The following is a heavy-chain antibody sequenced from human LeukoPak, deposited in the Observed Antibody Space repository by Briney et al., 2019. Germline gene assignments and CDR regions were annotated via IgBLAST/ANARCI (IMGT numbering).Heavy chain of an antibody. J-gene: IGHJ4*02. CDR3: AKDYYYDSSGPFDY. D-gene: IGHD3-22*01. V-gene: IGHV3-21*04. CDR1: GFTFSSYS. CDR2: ISSSSSYI. Sequence: GGSLRLSCAASGFTFSSYSMNWVRQAPGKGLQWVSSISSSSSYIYYADSVKGRFTISRDNAKNSLYLQMNSLRAEDMALYYCAKDYYYDSSGPFDYWGQGTLVTVSS.